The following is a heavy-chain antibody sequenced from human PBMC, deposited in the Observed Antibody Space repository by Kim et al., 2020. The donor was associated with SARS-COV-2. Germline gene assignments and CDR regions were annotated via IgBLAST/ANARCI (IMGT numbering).Heavy chain of an antibody. CDR3: ARGPHWNYYYYYYMDV. Sequence: SETLSLTCAVYGGSFSGYYWSWIRQPPGKGLEWIGEINHSGSTNYNPSLKSRVTISVDTSKNQFSLKLSSVTAADTAVYYCARGPHWNYYYYYYMDVWGKGTTVTVSS. V-gene: IGHV4-34*01. CDR2: INHSGST. D-gene: IGHD1-1*01. J-gene: IGHJ6*03. CDR1: GGSFSGYY.